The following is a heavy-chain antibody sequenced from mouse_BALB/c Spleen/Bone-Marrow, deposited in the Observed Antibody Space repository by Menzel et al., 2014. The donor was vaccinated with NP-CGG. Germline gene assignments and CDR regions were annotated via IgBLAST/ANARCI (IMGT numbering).Heavy chain of an antibody. Sequence: QVQLKESGPGLVAPSQSLSITCTVSGFSLTSYGVRWVRQPPGKGLEWLGIIWAGGSTNYNSALMSRLSISKDNSKSQVFLKMNSLQTDDTAMYYCAREDGYFHYYAVDYWGQGTSVTVSS. V-gene: IGHV2-9*02. CDR1: GFSLTSYG. D-gene: IGHD2-3*01. J-gene: IGHJ4*01. CDR2: IWAGGST. CDR3: AREDGYFHYYAVDY.